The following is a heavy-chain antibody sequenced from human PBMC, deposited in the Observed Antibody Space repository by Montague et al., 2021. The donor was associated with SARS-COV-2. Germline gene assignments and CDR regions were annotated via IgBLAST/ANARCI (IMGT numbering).Heavy chain of an antibody. CDR3: ARAPATIFGVVKQIDY. CDR1: GGSISSGGYY. Sequence: TLSLTCTVSGGSISSGGYYWSWIRQHPGKGLEWIGYIYYSGSTYYNPSLKSRVTISVDTSKNQFSRKLSSVTAADTAVYYCARAPATIFGVVKQIDYWGQGTLVTVSS. CDR2: IYYSGST. V-gene: IGHV4-31*03. J-gene: IGHJ4*02. D-gene: IGHD3-3*01.